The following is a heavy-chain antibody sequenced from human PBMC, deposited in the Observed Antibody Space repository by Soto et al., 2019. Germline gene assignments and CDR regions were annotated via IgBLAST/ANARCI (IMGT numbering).Heavy chain of an antibody. CDR3: ARDRGYSSGWYEDCFDY. CDR2: IIPIFGTA. CDR1: GGTFSSYA. V-gene: IGHV1-69*13. D-gene: IGHD6-19*01. J-gene: IGHJ4*02. Sequence: ASVKVSCKASGGTFSSYAISWVRQAPGQGLEWMGGIIPIFGTANYAQKFQGRVTITADESTSTAYMELSSLRSEDTAVYYCARDRGYSSGWYEDCFDYWGQGTLVTVSS.